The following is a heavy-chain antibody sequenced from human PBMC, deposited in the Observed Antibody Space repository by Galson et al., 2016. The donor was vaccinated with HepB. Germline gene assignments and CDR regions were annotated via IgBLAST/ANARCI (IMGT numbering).Heavy chain of an antibody. Sequence: SLRLSCAASGFTFTKYAMNWVRQAPGKGLEWVSAVSETAGTTNYADSVKGRFTNSRDNSNNMVYLQMNSLRDEDTAVYYCARQGSRGWFAPWGQGTLVTVSS. CDR3: ARQGSRGWFAP. J-gene: IGHJ5*02. CDR2: VSETAGTT. V-gene: IGHV3-23*01. CDR1: GFTFTKYA. D-gene: IGHD1-26*01.